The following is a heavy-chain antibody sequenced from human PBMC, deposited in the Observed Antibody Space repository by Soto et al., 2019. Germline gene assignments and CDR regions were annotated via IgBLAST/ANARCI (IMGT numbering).Heavy chain of an antibody. CDR2: ISGSGGST. CDR1: GFTFSSYA. Sequence: EVQLLESGGGLVQPGGSLRLSCAASGFTFSSYAMSWVRQAPGKGLEWVSAISGSGGSTYYADSVKGRFTISRDNSKNTLYLQMNSLRAEDTAVYYCAKELCSTSCYMDWFDPWGQGTLVTVSS. V-gene: IGHV3-23*01. CDR3: AKELCSTSCYMDWFDP. D-gene: IGHD2-2*02. J-gene: IGHJ5*02.